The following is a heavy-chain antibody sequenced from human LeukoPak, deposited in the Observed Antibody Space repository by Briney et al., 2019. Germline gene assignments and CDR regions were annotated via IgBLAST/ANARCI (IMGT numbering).Heavy chain of an antibody. CDR3: ARGRFGEIVGVYFDY. CDR2: IYTSGST. J-gene: IGHJ4*02. D-gene: IGHD3-10*01. V-gene: IGHV4-4*07. Sequence: PSETLSLTCTASGGSISSFYWSWIRQPAGKGLEWIGRIYTSGSTNYNPSLKSRVTMSVDTSKNQFSLKLSSVTAADTAVYYCARGRFGEIVGVYFDYWGQGTLVTVSS. CDR1: GGSISSFY.